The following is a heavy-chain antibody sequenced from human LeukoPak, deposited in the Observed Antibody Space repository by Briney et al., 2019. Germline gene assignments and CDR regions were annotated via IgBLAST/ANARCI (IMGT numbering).Heavy chain of an antibody. CDR3: AKLGYNSWDFDY. CDR2: INQDVSQI. V-gene: IGHV3-7*01. CDR1: GFTFRSYW. J-gene: IGHJ4*02. Sequence: PGGSLRLSCAASGFTFRSYWMSWVRQAPGKGLEWVATINQDVSQIKYVDSVKGRFTISGDNAKNSLYLQMNSLRAEDTAVYYCAKLGYNSWDFDYWGQGTVVTVSS. D-gene: IGHD6-13*01.